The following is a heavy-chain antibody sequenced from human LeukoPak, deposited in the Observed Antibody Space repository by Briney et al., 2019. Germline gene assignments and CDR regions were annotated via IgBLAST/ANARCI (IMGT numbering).Heavy chain of an antibody. CDR2: IYYSGST. Sequence: SETLSLTCTVSGGSISSNNYYWGWIRQPPGKGLEWIGYIYYSGSTNYSPSLKSRVTISLDTSRNQFSLKLSSVTAADTAVYYCARAQYSSGWVPSPIDYWGQGTLVTVSS. J-gene: IGHJ4*02. D-gene: IGHD6-19*01. V-gene: IGHV4-61*05. CDR1: GGSISSNNYY. CDR3: ARAQYSSGWVPSPIDY.